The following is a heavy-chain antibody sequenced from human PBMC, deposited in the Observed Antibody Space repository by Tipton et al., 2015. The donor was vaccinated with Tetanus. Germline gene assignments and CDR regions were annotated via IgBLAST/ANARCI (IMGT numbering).Heavy chain of an antibody. V-gene: IGHV1-2*02. Sequence: QLVQSGAEVKKPGASVKVSCKASGYTFTGYYIYWVRQAPGQGLEWMGWIDPNSGGTVYAQKLQGRVTMTRDTSISTAYMELRSLRSDDTAVYYCARDRGDYIYYGMDVWGPGTTVTVSS. CDR2: IDPNSGGT. D-gene: IGHD3-22*01. CDR1: GYTFTGYY. CDR3: ARDRGDYIYYGMDV. J-gene: IGHJ6*02.